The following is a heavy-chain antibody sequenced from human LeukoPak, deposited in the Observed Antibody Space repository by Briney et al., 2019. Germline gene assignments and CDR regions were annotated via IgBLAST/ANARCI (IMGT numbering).Heavy chain of an antibody. J-gene: IGHJ6*03. CDR1: GGSFSGYY. V-gene: IGHV4-34*01. Sequence: SETLSLTCAVYGGSFSGYYWSWIRQPPGKGLEWIGEINHSGSTNYNPSLKSRVTISVDTSKNQFSLELSSVTAADTAVYYCARVTDIAAAGNYYYYYMGVWGKGTTVTVSS. D-gene: IGHD6-13*01. CDR2: INHSGST. CDR3: ARVTDIAAAGNYYYYYMGV.